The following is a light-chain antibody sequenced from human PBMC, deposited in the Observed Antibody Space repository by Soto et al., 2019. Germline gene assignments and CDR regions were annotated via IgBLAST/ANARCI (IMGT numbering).Light chain of an antibody. CDR1: QRLRSY. V-gene: IGKV3-20*01. J-gene: IGKJ1*01. Sequence: EVVLTQSPGSLSLSPGDRAALSWRASQRLRSYLAWYQQKPGQAPRLLIYGASTRLTGIPDRFIGSGSGTDFTLTISRLEPEDFAVYYCQQYDSSPRTFGQGTKVEIK. CDR3: QQYDSSPRT. CDR2: GAS.